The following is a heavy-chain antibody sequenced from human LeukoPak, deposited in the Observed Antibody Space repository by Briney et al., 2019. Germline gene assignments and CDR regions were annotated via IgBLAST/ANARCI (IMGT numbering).Heavy chain of an antibody. J-gene: IGHJ4*02. CDR2: IYYSGST. D-gene: IGHD5-18*01. Sequence: SETLSLTCTVSGGSISSHYWSWIRQPPGKGLEWIGNIYYSGSTNYNPSLKSRVTVSVDTSKSQFSLKLSSVTAADTAVYYCALSHVDTAMAFDYWGQGTLVTVSS. V-gene: IGHV4-59*08. CDR1: GGSISSHY. CDR3: ALSHVDTAMAFDY.